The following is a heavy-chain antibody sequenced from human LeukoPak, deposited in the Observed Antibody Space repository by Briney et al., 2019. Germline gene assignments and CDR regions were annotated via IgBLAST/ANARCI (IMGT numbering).Heavy chain of an antibody. J-gene: IGHJ4*02. V-gene: IGHV4-30-4*08. Sequence: PSQTLSLTCTVSGGSISSGDYYWSWIRQPPGKGLEWIGYFYYSGSTYYNPSLKSRVTISVDTSKNQFSLKLSSVTAADTAVYYCARAEGGSSFEAFDYWGQGTLVTVSS. CDR2: FYYSGST. CDR1: GGSISSGDYY. CDR3: ARAEGGSSFEAFDY. D-gene: IGHD6-6*01.